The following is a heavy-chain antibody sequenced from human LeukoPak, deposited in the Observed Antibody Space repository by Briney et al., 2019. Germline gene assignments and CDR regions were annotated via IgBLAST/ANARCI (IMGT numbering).Heavy chain of an antibody. D-gene: IGHD4-23*01. J-gene: IGHJ4*02. V-gene: IGHV4-59*01. CDR1: GDSISSWY. Sequence: SETLSLTCTVSGDSISSWYWSWIRQPPGKGLEWIGYIYYSGSTNYNPSLKSRVTISVDTSKNQFSLKLSSVTAADTAVYYCARVYTKKGSNSGYFDYWGQGTLVTVSS. CDR2: IYYSGST. CDR3: ARVYTKKGSNSGYFDY.